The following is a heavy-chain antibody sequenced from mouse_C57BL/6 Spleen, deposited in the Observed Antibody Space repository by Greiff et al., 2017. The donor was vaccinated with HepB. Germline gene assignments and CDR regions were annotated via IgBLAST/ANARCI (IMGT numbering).Heavy chain of an antibody. D-gene: IGHD2-5*01. CDR1: GVDFSRYW. J-gene: IGHJ4*01. CDR3: AREGAYSNYAMDY. V-gene: IGHV4-1*01. Sequence: AAGGVDFSRYWMSWVRRAPGKGLEWIGEINPDSSTINYAPSLKDKFIISRDNAKNTLYLQMSKVRSEDTALYYCAREGAYSNYAMDYWGQGTSVTVSS. CDR2: INPDSSTI.